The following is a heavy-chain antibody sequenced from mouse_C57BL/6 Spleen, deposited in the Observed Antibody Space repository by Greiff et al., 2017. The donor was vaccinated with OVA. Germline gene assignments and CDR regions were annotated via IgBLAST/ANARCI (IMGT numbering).Heavy chain of an antibody. Sequence: VKLMESGAELVKPGASVKVSCKASGYTFTSYWMHWVKQRPGQGLEWIGRIHPSDSDTNYNQKFKGKATLTVDKSSSTAYMQLSSLTSEDSAVYYCAPTVVATDYYAMDYWGQGTSVTVSS. CDR3: APTVVATDYYAMDY. V-gene: IGHV1-74*01. J-gene: IGHJ4*01. CDR1: GYTFTSYW. CDR2: IHPSDSDT. D-gene: IGHD1-1*01.